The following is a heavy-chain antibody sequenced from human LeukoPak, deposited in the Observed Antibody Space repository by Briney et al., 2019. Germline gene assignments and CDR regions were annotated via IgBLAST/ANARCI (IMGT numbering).Heavy chain of an antibody. CDR2: INTDGSTT. Sequence: PGGSLRLSCVASGFIFSDYWMHWVRHVPGKGLVWVSRINTDGSTTDYADSVKGRFTISRDNAKNTLYLQMNSLRAEDTAAYYCARGMTYYFGSGKLDYWGQGALVTVSS. V-gene: IGHV3-74*01. D-gene: IGHD3-10*01. J-gene: IGHJ4*02. CDR3: ARGMTYYFGSGKLDY. CDR1: GFIFSDYW.